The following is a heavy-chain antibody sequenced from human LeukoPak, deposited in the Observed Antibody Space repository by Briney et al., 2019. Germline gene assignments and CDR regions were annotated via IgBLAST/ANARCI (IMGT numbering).Heavy chain of an antibody. V-gene: IGHV3-30-3*01. D-gene: IGHD2-2*03. CDR1: GFTLRSYA. CDR3: ARDLGLDIVVVPAAKAGYGMDV. J-gene: IGHJ6*02. CDR2: ISYDGSNK. Sequence: PGRSLSLSCAASGFTLRSYAMHWLRQARGKGREGGAVISYDGSNKYYAASETGRFTISRDNSKNTLYLQMNSLRAEDTAVYYCARDLGLDIVVVPAAKAGYGMDVWGQGTTVTVSS.